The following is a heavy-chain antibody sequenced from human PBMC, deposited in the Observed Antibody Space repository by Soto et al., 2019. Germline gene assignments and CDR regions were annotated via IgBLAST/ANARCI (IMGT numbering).Heavy chain of an antibody. CDR2: IFWDDDK. J-gene: IGHJ2*01. CDR3: PYRRPRGATYFDL. Sequence: QITLEESGPTLVKPTQTLTLTCTFSGFSLTTTGVGVGWIRQAPGKALDYLAIIFWDDDKYYSPPLKSRVATTKDPPKNQVVLIMPNMDSVHTGTFYCPYRRPRGATYFDLWGRAPPVTVSS. D-gene: IGHD3-10*01. CDR1: GFSLTTTGVG. V-gene: IGHV2-5*02.